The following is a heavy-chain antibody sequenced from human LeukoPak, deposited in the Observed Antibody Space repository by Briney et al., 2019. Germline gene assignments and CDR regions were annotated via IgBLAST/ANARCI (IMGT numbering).Heavy chain of an antibody. V-gene: IGHV1-69*13. CDR1: GGTFSSYA. Sequence: SVKVSCKASGGTFSSYAISWVRQAPGQGLEWMGGIIPIFGTANYAQKFQGRVTITADESTGTAYMELSSLRSEDTAVYYCARPGRGRYSGYDWFPYYFDYWGQGTLVTVSS. CDR2: IIPIFGTA. CDR3: ARPGRGRYSGYDWFPYYFDY. J-gene: IGHJ4*02. D-gene: IGHD5-12*01.